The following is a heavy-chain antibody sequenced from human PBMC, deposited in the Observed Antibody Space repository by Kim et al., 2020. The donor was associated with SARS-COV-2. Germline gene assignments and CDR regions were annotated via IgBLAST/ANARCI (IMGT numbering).Heavy chain of an antibody. Sequence: LKSRVTISVDTSKNQFSRKLSSVTAADTAVYYCARVNGYSGYDSGGWFDPWGQGTLVTVSS. D-gene: IGHD5-12*01. V-gene: IGHV4-59*01. J-gene: IGHJ5*02. CDR3: ARVNGYSGYDSGGWFDP.